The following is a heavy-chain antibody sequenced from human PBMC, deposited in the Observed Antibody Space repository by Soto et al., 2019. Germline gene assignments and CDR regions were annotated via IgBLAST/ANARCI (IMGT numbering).Heavy chain of an antibody. V-gene: IGHV1-46*01. D-gene: IGHD3-22*01. CDR2: INPSGGST. CDR3: AGVLLRSMYDSSGFDAFDI. CDR1: GYTFTSYY. Sequence: ASVKVSCKASGYTFTSYYMHWVRQAPGQGLEWMGIINPSGGSTSYAQKFQGRVTMTRDTSTSTVYMELSSLRSEDTAVYYCAGVLLRSMYDSSGFDAFDIWGQGTMVTVSS. J-gene: IGHJ3*02.